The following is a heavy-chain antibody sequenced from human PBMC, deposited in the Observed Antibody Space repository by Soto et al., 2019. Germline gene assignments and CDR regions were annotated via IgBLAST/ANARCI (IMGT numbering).Heavy chain of an antibody. D-gene: IGHD5-12*01. J-gene: IGHJ4*02. V-gene: IGHV3-23*01. CDR1: GFTFSSYA. CDR3: AKDKGMATIMSY. Sequence: EVQLLESGGGLVQPGGSLRLSCAASGFTFSSYAMSWVRQAPGKGLEWVSAISGSGGSTYYADSEKGRFTISRDNSKNTLDLQMNILRAEDTAVYYCAKDKGMATIMSYWGQGTLVTVSS. CDR2: ISGSGGST.